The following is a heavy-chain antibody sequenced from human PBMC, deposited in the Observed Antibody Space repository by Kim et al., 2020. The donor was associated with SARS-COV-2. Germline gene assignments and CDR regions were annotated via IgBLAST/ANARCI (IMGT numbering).Heavy chain of an antibody. V-gene: IGHV1-18*01. CDR2: ISAYNGDT. CDR3: ARAGGYCSSTTCPWADY. D-gene: IGHD2-2*01. CDR1: GYTFISYG. J-gene: IGHJ4*02. Sequence: ASVKVSCKASGYTFISYGIGWVRQAPGQGLEWMGWISAYNGDTNYAQKLQGRVTMTTDTSTRTAFMELRSLRSDDTAVYYCARAGGYCSSTTCPWADYWGQGTLVTVSS.